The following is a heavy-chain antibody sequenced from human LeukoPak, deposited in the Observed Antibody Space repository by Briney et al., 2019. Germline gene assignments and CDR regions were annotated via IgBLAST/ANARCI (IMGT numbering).Heavy chain of an antibody. Sequence: SETLSLTCTVSGYSISRGYSWGWIRQPPGKGLEWIGNIYHSGSTNYSPSLKSRVTISVDTSKNQFSLKLSSVTAADTAVYYFARLPTGTFFDYGGQGTRVTVSS. D-gene: IGHD4-17*01. CDR2: IYHSGST. J-gene: IGHJ4*02. V-gene: IGHV4-38-2*02. CDR3: ARLPTGTFFDY. CDR1: GYSISRGYS.